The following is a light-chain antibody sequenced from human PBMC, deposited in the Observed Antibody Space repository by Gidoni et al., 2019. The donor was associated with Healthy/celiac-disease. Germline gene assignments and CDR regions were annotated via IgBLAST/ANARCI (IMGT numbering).Light chain of an antibody. V-gene: IGKV1-5*01. CDR2: DAS. J-gene: IGKJ1*01. CDR3: QQYNSYPWT. Sequence: DIQMTQSPSTLSASVGDRGTITCRASQSISSWLAWYQQKPGTAPKLLIYDASSWESGVPSRFSGSGSGTEFTLTISSLQPDDFATYYCQQYNSYPWTFGQGTKVEIK. CDR1: QSISSW.